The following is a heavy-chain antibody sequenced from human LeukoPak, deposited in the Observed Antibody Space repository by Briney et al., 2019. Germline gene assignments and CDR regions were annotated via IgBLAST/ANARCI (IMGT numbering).Heavy chain of an antibody. CDR2: IYHSGST. Sequence: SETLSLTCTVSGGSISSGGYSWSWIRQPPGKGLEWIGYIYHSGSTYYNPSLKSRVTISVDRSKNQSSLKLSSVTAADTAVYYCARGRSYGFAFDIWGQGTMVTVSS. J-gene: IGHJ3*02. CDR3: ARGRSYGFAFDI. D-gene: IGHD5-18*01. V-gene: IGHV4-30-2*01. CDR1: GGSISSGGYS.